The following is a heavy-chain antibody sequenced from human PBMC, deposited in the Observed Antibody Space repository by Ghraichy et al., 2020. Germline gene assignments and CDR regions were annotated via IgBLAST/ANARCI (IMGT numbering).Heavy chain of an antibody. CDR3: ARDYYWKPDY. Sequence: GGSLRLSCAASGFTFSNYWIHWVRQAPGKGLVWVSLINSDGSSTGYADSVKGRFTISRDNAKNTLYLQMNSLSAEDTAVYYCARDYYWKPDYWGQGTVVTVSA. V-gene: IGHV3-74*01. J-gene: IGHJ4*02. CDR1: GFTFSNYW. D-gene: IGHD1-20*01. CDR2: INSDGSST.